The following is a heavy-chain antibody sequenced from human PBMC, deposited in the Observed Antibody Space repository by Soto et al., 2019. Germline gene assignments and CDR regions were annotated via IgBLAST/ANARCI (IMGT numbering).Heavy chain of an antibody. J-gene: IGHJ4*02. V-gene: IGHV2-26*02. CDR2: IFWNDEK. Sequence: QVTLKESGPVLVKPTETLTLTCTVSGFSLGLSRVGVARIRQPPGRSLEWLGHIFWNDEKSYTPSPQRRLTVSKDTSKSQVVLTLTNVDPVDTATYFCARTDYHDTDFDFWGQGLLVTVSS. D-gene: IGHD3-9*01. CDR1: GFSLGLSRVG. CDR3: ARTDYHDTDFDF.